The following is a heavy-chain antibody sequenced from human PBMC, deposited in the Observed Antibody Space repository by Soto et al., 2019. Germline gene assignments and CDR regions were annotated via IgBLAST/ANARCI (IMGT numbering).Heavy chain of an antibody. D-gene: IGHD3-9*01. J-gene: IGHJ4*02. CDR3: ARRRGDPLTGHYYFDY. CDR1: GFSLNTRGVG. V-gene: IGHV2-5*02. CDR2: ISWDGEK. Sequence: QITLKESGPPLLKPTQTLTLTCTFSGFSLNTRGVGVGWIRQPPGKALEWLALISWDGEKRYRPSLKSRLTIXKDTSENQVVLTMTNMDPVDTATYYCARRRGDPLTGHYYFDYWGQGTLVTVSS.